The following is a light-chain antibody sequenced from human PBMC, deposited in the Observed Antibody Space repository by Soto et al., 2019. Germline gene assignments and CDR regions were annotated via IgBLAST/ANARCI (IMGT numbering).Light chain of an antibody. V-gene: IGKV3D-15*01. CDR1: QSVSTN. Sequence: ERVMTQSPASLSVFPGERATLSCRASQSVSTNFAWYQQKPGQAPRLLIYGASTRATGVPARFSGSGSRTDFTLTISSLQSEDSAVYFCQQYDSWPFTFGPGTKVDIK. J-gene: IGKJ3*01. CDR2: GAS. CDR3: QQYDSWPFT.